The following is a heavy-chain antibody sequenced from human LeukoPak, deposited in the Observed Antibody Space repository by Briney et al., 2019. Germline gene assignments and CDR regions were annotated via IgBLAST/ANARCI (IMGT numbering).Heavy chain of an antibody. J-gene: IGHJ6*03. CDR3: ARGRVSSSTWYSIYYYYFYMDV. Sequence: SSQTLSLTCAVSGGSISSGSYYWSWIRQPAGKGLEWIGRIYTSGSTNYNPSLKSRVTISVDTSKNQFSLKLSSVTAADTAVYYCARGRVSSSTWYSIYYYYFYMDVWGKGTTVTVSS. CDR2: IYTSGST. D-gene: IGHD4-11*01. V-gene: IGHV4-61*02. CDR1: GGSISSGSYY.